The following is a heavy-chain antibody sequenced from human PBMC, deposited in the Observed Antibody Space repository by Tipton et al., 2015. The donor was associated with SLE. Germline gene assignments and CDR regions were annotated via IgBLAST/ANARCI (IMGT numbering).Heavy chain of an antibody. Sequence: TLSLTCAVYGGSFTDYYWGWIRQPPGKGLEWIGSIFYSGSTYYNPSLKSRVTISVDTSKNQFSLKLSSVTAADSAVYYCARLSPIVVVPAGGFDYWGQGTLVTVSS. J-gene: IGHJ4*02. CDR1: GGSFTDYY. CDR2: IFYSGST. D-gene: IGHD2-2*01. V-gene: IGHV4-34*12. CDR3: ARLSPIVVVPAGGFDY.